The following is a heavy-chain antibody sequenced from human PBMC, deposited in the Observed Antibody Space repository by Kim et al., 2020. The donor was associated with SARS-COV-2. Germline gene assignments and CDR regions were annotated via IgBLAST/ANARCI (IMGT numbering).Heavy chain of an antibody. Sequence: SETLSLTCAVYGGSFSGYYWSWIRQPPGKGLEWIGEINHSGSTNYNPSLKSRVTISVDTSKNQFSLKLSSVTAADTAVYYCARGSGPPYRWWEPQFGYWGQGTLVTVSS. V-gene: IGHV4-34*01. CDR2: INHSGST. J-gene: IGHJ4*02. D-gene: IGHD2-15*01. CDR1: GGSFSGYY. CDR3: ARGSGPPYRWWEPQFGY.